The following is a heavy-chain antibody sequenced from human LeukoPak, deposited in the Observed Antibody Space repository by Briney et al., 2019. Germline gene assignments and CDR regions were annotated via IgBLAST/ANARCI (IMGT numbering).Heavy chain of an antibody. V-gene: IGHV1-18*01. CDR1: GYTFTSYG. Sequence: ASVKVSCKASGYTFTSYGISWVRQAPGQGLEWMGWISGYNGNTNYAQKLQGRVTMTTDTSTSTAYMELRSLRSEDTAVYYCARDVLGPNSPTVNFDYWGQGTLVTVSS. D-gene: IGHD1-1*01. J-gene: IGHJ4*02. CDR3: ARDVLGPNSPTVNFDY. CDR2: ISGYNGNT.